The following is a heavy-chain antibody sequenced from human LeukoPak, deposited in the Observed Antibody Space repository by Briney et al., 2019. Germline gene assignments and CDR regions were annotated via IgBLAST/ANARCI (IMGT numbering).Heavy chain of an antibody. CDR3: AREGLYSSGWYKSDAFDI. D-gene: IGHD6-19*01. Sequence: GGSLRLSCAASGFTFSSYSMDWVRQAPGKGLEWVSSISSSSSYIYYADSVKGRFNISRDNAKNSLYLQMNSLRAEDTAVYYCAREGLYSSGWYKSDAFDIWGQGTMVTVSS. J-gene: IGHJ3*02. CDR1: GFTFSSYS. CDR2: ISSSSSYI. V-gene: IGHV3-21*01.